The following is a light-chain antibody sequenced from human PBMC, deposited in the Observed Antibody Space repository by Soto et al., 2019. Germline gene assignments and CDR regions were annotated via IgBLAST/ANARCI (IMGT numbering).Light chain of an antibody. J-gene: IGKJ4*01. CDR1: QYISNY. CDR3: QQYNNFPLT. V-gene: IGKV1-16*02. CDR2: AAS. Sequence: DIQMTQSPSSLSASVGDTVTITCRASQYISNYVAWFQQKPGQAPKSLIYAASKLHSGVPSKFTGSGSGTEFTLTISSLQPDDSATYYCQQYNNFPLTFGGGTKVEI.